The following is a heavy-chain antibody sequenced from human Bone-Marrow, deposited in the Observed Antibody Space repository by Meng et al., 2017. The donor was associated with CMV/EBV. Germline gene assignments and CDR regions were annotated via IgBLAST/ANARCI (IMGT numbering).Heavy chain of an antibody. CDR2: ISGTGQST. D-gene: IGHD3-10*01. V-gene: IGHV3-23*01. CDR1: GFNFNSHD. Sequence: GESLKISCAASGFNFNSHDMHWVRQAPGKGLEWVSGISGTGQSTFNAASVKGRFTVSRDNSKKMLYLQMNRLRGDDTAIYYCVKNVGRWVPWWGQGTLVTVSS. J-gene: IGHJ4*02. CDR3: VKNVGRWVPW.